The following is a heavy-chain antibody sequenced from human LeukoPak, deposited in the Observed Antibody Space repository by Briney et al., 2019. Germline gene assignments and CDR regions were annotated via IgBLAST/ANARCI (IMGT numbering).Heavy chain of an antibody. D-gene: IGHD2-15*01. Sequence: SETLSLTCAVYGGSFSGYYWSWIRQPPGKGLEWIGEINHSGSTNYNPSLKSRVTTSVDTSKNQFSLKLSSVTAADTAVYYCARAGCSGGSCYSAHYYYYGMDVWGQGTTVTVSS. CDR1: GGSFSGYY. V-gene: IGHV4-34*01. CDR3: ARAGCSGGSCYSAHYYYYGMDV. J-gene: IGHJ6*02. CDR2: INHSGST.